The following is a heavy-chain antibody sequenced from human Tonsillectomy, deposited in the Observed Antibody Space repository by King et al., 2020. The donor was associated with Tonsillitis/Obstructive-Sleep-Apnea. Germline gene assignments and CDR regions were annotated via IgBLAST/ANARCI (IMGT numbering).Heavy chain of an antibody. CDR1: GLTFSSYG. Sequence: QLVQSGGGVVQPGRSLRLSCAASGLTFSSYGMHWVRQAPGKGLEWVAVIWYDGSNKYYADSVKGRFTISRDNSKNTLYLQMNSLRAEDTAVYYCARDRAGAVAGHFDYWGQGTLVTVSS. CDR2: IWYDGSNK. CDR3: ARDRAGAVAGHFDY. D-gene: IGHD6-19*01. V-gene: IGHV3-33*01. J-gene: IGHJ4*02.